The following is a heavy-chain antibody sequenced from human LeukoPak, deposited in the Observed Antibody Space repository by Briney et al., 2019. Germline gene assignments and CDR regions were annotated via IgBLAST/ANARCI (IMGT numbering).Heavy chain of an antibody. V-gene: IGHV4-39*01. D-gene: IGHD3-10*01. CDR1: GGSISSSSYY. CDR3: ARHPANYYGSGSYYIDY. J-gene: IGHJ4*02. CDR2: IYYSGST. Sequence: SETLSLTCTVSGGSISSSSYYWGWIRQPPGKGLEWIGSIYYSGSTYYNPSLKSRVTISVDTSKNQFSLKLSSVTAADTAVYYCARHPANYYGSGSYYIDYWGQGTLVTVSS.